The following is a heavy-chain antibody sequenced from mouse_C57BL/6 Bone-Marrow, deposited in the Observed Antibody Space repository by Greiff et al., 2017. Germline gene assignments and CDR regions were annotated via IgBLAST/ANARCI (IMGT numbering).Heavy chain of an antibody. CDR3: ARTLYYGSSYWYFDV. V-gene: IGHV1-80*01. Sequence: QVQLQQSGAELVKPGASVKISCKASGYAFSSYWMNWVKQRPGKGLEWIGQIYPGDGDTNYNGKFKGKATLTADKSSSTAYMQLSSLPSEDSAVYFCARTLYYGSSYWYFDVWGTGTTVTVSS. CDR1: GYAFSSYW. CDR2: IYPGDGDT. J-gene: IGHJ1*03. D-gene: IGHD1-1*01.